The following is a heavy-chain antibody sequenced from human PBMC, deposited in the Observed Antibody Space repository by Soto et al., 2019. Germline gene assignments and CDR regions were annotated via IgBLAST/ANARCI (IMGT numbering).Heavy chain of an antibody. CDR2: ISGSSDRT. CDR3: EGSWT. D-gene: IGHD5-12*01. J-gene: IGHJ3*01. CDR1: GFTIRNYA. V-gene: IGHV3-23*01. Sequence: EVQVLESGGDLVQPGGSLRLSCAASGFTIRNYAMSWVRQAPGKALEWVSGISGSSDRTYYADSVKGRFTISKDTSSNTLYLQMNSLRVKDTAVYHCEGSWTWGQGTMVTVSS.